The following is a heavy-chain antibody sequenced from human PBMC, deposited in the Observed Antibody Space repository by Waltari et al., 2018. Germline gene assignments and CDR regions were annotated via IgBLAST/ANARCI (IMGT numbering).Heavy chain of an antibody. Sequence: EVQLVESGGGLVQPGGSLKLSCAASGFIFSGSPIHWVRQASGKGLEWVGRIGNQGNTYATVYTESVKGRFTISRDDSKNTAYLQMNSLKIKDTAFYYCTRSPGFGPWGQGTLVTVSS. CDR2: IGNQGNTYAT. CDR1: GFIFSGSP. J-gene: IGHJ5*02. CDR3: TRSPGFGP. V-gene: IGHV3-73*02.